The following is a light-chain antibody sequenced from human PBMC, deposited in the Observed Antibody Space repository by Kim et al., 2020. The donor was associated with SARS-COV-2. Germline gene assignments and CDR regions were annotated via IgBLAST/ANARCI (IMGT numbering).Light chain of an antibody. CDR1: SSNIRNNY. V-gene: IGLV1-47*02. CDR2: RNN. Sequence: GQRVDISWSGSSSNIRNNYVYWYQQHPGTAPKVLIYRNNQRPSGVPDRFSGSKSGTSASLAINGLRSEDEADYYCATWDESLSGPVFGGGTQLTVL. CDR3: ATWDESLSGPV. J-gene: IGLJ3*02.